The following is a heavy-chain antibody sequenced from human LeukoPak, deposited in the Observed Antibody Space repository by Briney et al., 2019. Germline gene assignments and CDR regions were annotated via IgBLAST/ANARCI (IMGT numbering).Heavy chain of an antibody. Sequence: GGSLRLSCAASGFTFSSYAMSWVRQAPGKGLEWVSAISGSGGSTYYADSVKGRFTISRDNSKNTLYLQMNSLRAEDTAVYYCAKSHVWSGENTYYFDYWGQGTLVTVSS. D-gene: IGHD3-10*01. V-gene: IGHV3-23*01. J-gene: IGHJ4*02. CDR3: AKSHVWSGENTYYFDY. CDR1: GFTFSSYA. CDR2: ISGSGGST.